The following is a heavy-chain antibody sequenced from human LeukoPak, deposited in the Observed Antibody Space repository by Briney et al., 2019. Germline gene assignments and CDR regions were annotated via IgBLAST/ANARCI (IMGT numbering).Heavy chain of an antibody. J-gene: IGHJ4*02. D-gene: IGHD3-22*01. V-gene: IGHV1-69*04. CDR3: ARGAYDRDFDY. CDR2: IIPILGIA. CDR1: GGTFSSYA. Sequence: SVKVSCKASGGTFSSYAIIWVRQAPGQGLEWMGRIIPILGIANYSQKFQGRGTITADKSTSTAYVELSSLRSEDTAVYYCARGAYDRDFDYWGQGTLVTVSS.